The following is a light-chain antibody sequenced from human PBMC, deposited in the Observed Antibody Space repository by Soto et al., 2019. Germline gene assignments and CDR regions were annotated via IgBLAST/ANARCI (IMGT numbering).Light chain of an antibody. CDR3: CSYAGSSPGV. CDR2: EVS. V-gene: IGLV2-23*02. J-gene: IGLJ2*01. Sequence: QSALTQPASVSGSPGQSITISCTGTSSDVGSYNLVSWYQQHPGKAPKLMIYEVSKRPSGVSNRFSGSKSGNTASLTISGLQAEDEADYYCCSYAGSSPGVFGGGTKLTVL. CDR1: SSDVGSYNL.